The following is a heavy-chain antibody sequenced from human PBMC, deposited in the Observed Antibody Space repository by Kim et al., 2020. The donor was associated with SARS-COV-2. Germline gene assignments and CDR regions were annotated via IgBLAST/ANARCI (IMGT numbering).Heavy chain of an antibody. CDR2: IYSGGSST. Sequence: GGSLRLSCAASGFTFSSYAMSWVRQAPGKGLEWVSVIYSGGSSTYYADSVKGRFTISRDNSKNTLYLQMNSLRAEDTAVYYCAKDTAMAYRRDKTDYYYYGMDVWGQGTTVTVSS. D-gene: IGHD5-18*01. CDR3: AKDTAMAYRRDKTDYYYYGMDV. J-gene: IGHJ6*02. V-gene: IGHV3-23*03. CDR1: GFTFSSYA.